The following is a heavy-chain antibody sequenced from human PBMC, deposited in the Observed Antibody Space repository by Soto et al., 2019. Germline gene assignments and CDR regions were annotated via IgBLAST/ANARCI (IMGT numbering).Heavy chain of an antibody. J-gene: IGHJ4*02. Sequence: HITLRESGPALVRPAQTLTLTCTFSGFSLTSHHMGVAWIRQPPGKAMEWLALIYWDDDERFNPSLKDRLAISKDTSKNQVVLTMTNMGPLDTATYFCAHAGDYDLLSFDHWGPGTLVTVSS. CDR2: IYWDDDE. CDR1: GFSLTSHHMG. V-gene: IGHV2-5*02. D-gene: IGHD4-17*01. CDR3: AHAGDYDLLSFDH.